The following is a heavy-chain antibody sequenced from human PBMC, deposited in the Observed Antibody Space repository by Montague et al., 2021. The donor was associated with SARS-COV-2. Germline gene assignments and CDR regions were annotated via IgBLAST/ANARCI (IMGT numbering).Heavy chain of an antibody. V-gene: IGHV4-59*01. CDR2: IYYSGST. Sequence: SETLSLTCTVSGGSISSYYWSWIRQPPRKGLEWIGYIYYSGSTNYNSSLKSRVTITVDTSKNQFPLKLSSVTAADTAVYYCARGSGWMGNAFDIWGQGTLVTVSS. J-gene: IGHJ3*02. CDR3: ARGSGWMGNAFDI. CDR1: GGSISSYY. D-gene: IGHD6-19*01.